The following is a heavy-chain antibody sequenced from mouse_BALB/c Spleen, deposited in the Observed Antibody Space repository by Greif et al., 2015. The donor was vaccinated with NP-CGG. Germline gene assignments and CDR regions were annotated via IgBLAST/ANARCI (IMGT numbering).Heavy chain of an antibody. CDR3: ARGTMITLFDY. J-gene: IGHJ2*01. CDR1: GYTFTSYW. Sequence: QVQLKESGAELAKPGASVKMSCKASGYTFTSYWMHWVKQRPGQGLEWIGYINPSTGYTEYNQKFKDKATLTADKSSSTACMQLSSLTSEDSAVYYCARGTMITLFDYWGQGTTLTVSS. V-gene: IGHV1-7*01. D-gene: IGHD2-4*01. CDR2: INPSTGYT.